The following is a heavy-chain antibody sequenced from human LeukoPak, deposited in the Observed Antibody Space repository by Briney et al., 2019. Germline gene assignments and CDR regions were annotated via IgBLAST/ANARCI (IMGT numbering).Heavy chain of an antibody. D-gene: IGHD5-12*01. CDR2: IYYSGST. Sequence: SETLSLTCTVSGASISSSRYYWGWIRQPPGKGLEWIGSIYYSGSTNYNPSLKSRVTISVDTSKNQFSLKLSSVTAADTAVYYCARDIWGGYDSYFDYWGQGTLVTVSS. CDR3: ARDIWGGYDSYFDY. J-gene: IGHJ4*02. V-gene: IGHV4-39*07. CDR1: GASISSSRYY.